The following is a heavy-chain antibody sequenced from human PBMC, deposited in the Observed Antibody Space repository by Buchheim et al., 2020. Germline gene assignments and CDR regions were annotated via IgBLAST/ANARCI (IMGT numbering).Heavy chain of an antibody. CDR2: ITSDGSGT. D-gene: IGHD3-10*01. Sequence: EVQLVESGGGLVQPGGSLRLSCAASGFSFSSYWMHWVRQAPGRGLVWVSRITSDGSGTGYADSVTGRFTISRDNAKNSLHLQMNSLRAEDTAVYYCARDYYDSGSYGSFGLWGRGTL. J-gene: IGHJ2*01. CDR1: GFSFSSYW. V-gene: IGHV3-74*01. CDR3: ARDYYDSGSYGSFGL.